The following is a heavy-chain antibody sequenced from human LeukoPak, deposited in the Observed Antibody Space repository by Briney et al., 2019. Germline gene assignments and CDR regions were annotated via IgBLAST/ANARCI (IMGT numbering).Heavy chain of an antibody. CDR2: IYHSGST. J-gene: IGHJ6*03. D-gene: IGHD3-9*01. V-gene: IGHV4-38-2*02. CDR1: GYSISSGNY. CDR3: ARTPKLRYFTLGLGPPAKAYYYYYMDV. Sequence: SETLSLTCTVSGYSISSGNYWDWIRQPPGKGLEWIGSIYHSGSTYFNPSLKSRVNMSIDTSKNQFSLKLSSVTAADTAVYYCARTPKLRYFTLGLGPPAKAYYYYYMDVWGKGTTVTISS.